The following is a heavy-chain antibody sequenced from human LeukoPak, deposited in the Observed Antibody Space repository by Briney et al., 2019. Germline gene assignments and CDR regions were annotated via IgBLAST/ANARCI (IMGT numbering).Heavy chain of an antibody. J-gene: IGHJ4*02. CDR1: GFTFSSYG. V-gene: IGHV3-30*02. CDR2: IRYDGSNK. CDR3: AKVILGSCSSTSCFDY. D-gene: IGHD2-2*01. Sequence: GGSLRLSCAASGFTFSSYGMHWVRQAPGKGLECVAFIRYDGSNKYYADSVKGQFTISRDNSKNTLYLQMNSLRAEDTAVYYCAKVILGSCSSTSCFDYWGQGTPVTVSS.